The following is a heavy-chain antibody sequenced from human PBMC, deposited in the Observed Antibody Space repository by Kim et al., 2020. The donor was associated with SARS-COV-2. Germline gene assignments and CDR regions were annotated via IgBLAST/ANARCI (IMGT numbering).Heavy chain of an antibody. CDR3: ANSEEFSYTNWFDP. J-gene: IGHJ5*02. D-gene: IGHD2-2*02. CDR1: GGTFSSYA. CDR2: IIPMFGTA. V-gene: IGHV1-69*13. Sequence: SVKVSCKASGGTFSSYAISWVRQAPGQGLEWMGGIIPMFGTANYAQKFQGRVTITADESTSTAYMELSSLRSDDTAVYYCANSEEFSYTNWFDPWGQGTLVTVSS.